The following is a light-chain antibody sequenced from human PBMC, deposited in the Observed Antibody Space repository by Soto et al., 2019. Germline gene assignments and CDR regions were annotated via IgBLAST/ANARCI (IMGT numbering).Light chain of an antibody. CDR3: AAWDDSLNGWV. J-gene: IGLJ3*02. Sequence: QSVLTQPPSASGTPGQRVTISCSGSSSNIGSNTVNWYQQLLGTAPKLLIYSNNQRPSGVPDRFSGSKSGTSASLAISGLQPEDEADYYCAAWDDSLNGWVFGGGTKLTVL. V-gene: IGLV1-44*01. CDR1: SSNIGSNT. CDR2: SNN.